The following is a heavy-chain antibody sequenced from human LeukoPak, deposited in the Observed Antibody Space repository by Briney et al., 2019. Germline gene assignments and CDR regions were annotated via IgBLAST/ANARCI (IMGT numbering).Heavy chain of an antibody. J-gene: IGHJ4*02. CDR3: ARQASAAHDY. Sequence: SETLSLTCTVSGGSISSSSYYWGWIRQPPGKGLEWIGSIYYSGSTYYNPSLKSRVTTSVDTSKNQFSLKLSSVTAADTAVYYCARQASAAHDYWGQGTLVTVSS. CDR1: GGSISSSSYY. CDR2: IYYSGST. V-gene: IGHV4-39*01. D-gene: IGHD6-13*01.